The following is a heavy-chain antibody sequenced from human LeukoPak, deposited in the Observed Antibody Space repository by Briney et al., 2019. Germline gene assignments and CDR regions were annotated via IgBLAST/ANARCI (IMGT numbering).Heavy chain of an antibody. CDR1: GGTFSSYA. CDR2: IIPIFGTA. CDR3: ARGRWKGSGYVPSDRQRRNWFDP. J-gene: IGHJ5*02. D-gene: IGHD5-12*01. V-gene: IGHV1-69*01. Sequence: SVKVSCKASGGTFSSYAISWVRQAPGQGLEWMGGIIPIFGTANYAQKFQGRVTITADESTSTAHMELSSLRSEDTAVYYCARGRWKGSGYVPSDRQRRNWFDPWGQGTLVTVSS.